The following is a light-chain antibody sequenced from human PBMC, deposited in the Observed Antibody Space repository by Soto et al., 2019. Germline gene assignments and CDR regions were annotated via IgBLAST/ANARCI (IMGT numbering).Light chain of an antibody. CDR2: DDG. CDR3: QVWDTNNPVI. J-gene: IGLJ2*01. Sequence: SYELTQPPSVSVAPGQTARITCGGNNIEIKSVHWYQQKPGQDPVLVVYDDGDRTTGIPERFSGSKSGNTATLTTSRVEAGDEADYYCQVWDTNNPVIFGGGTKLTVL. V-gene: IGLV3-21*02. CDR1: NIEIKS.